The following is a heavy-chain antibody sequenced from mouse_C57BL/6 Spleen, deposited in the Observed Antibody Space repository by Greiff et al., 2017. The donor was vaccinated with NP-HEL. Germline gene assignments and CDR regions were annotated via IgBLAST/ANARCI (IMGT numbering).Heavy chain of an antibody. CDR2: IYPRSGNT. V-gene: IGHV1-81*01. CDR3: AMIRRGFAY. D-gene: IGHD2-4*01. J-gene: IGHJ3*01. CDR1: GYTFTSYG. Sequence: QVQLQQSGAELARPGASVKLSCKASGYTFTSYGISWVKQRTGQGLEWIGEIYPRSGNTYYNEKFKGKATLTADKSSSTAYMELRSLTSEDSAVYFCAMIRRGFAYWGQGTLVTVSA.